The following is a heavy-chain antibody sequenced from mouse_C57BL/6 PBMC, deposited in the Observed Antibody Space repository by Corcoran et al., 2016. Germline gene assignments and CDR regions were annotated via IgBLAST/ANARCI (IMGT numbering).Heavy chain of an antibody. V-gene: IGHV1-9*01. CDR1: GYTFTGYW. Sequence: QVQLQQSGAELMKPGASVKLSCKATGYTFTGYWIEWVKQRPGHGLEWIGEILPGSGSTNYNEKFKGKATFTADTSSNTAYMQLSSLTTEDSAIYYCARTYGSSYDWYFDVWGTGTTVTVSS. CDR2: ILPGSGST. D-gene: IGHD1-1*01. CDR3: ARTYGSSYDWYFDV. J-gene: IGHJ1*03.